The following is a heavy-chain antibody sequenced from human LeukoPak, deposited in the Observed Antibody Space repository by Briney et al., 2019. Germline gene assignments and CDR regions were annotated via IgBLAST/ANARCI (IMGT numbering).Heavy chain of an antibody. CDR1: GFTFSDYD. D-gene: IGHD3-10*01. J-gene: IGHJ4*02. CDR2: ISSSGSTT. V-gene: IGHV3-11*04. Sequence: GGSLRLSCAASGFTFSDYDMSWIRQAPGQGLEWVSYISSSGSTTYYADSVKGRFTISTDKAKNSLYLQMNSLRAEDTAVYYCARGINYYGSGSPSHYFDYWGQGTLVTVSS. CDR3: ARGINYYGSGSPSHYFDY.